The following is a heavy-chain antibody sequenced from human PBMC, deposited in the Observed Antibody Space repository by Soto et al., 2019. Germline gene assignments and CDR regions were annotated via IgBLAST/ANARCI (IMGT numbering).Heavy chain of an antibody. Sequence: SETLSLTCAVYGGSFSGYYWTWIRQPPGTGLEWIGEINHSGSTNYNPSLKSRVTISVDTSKNQFSLKLSSVTAADTAVYYCARASGYGDAYFDYWGQGTLVTVSS. CDR3: ARASGYGDAYFDY. V-gene: IGHV4-34*01. J-gene: IGHJ4*02. CDR2: INHSGST. D-gene: IGHD4-17*01. CDR1: GGSFSGYY.